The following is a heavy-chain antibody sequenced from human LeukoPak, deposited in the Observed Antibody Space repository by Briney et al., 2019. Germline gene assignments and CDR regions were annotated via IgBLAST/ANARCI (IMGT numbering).Heavy chain of an antibody. D-gene: IGHD1-26*01. CDR3: ARGGELGATTFDY. V-gene: IGHV4-34*01. CDR2: INHSGST. Sequence: SETLSLTCAVYGGSFSGYFWSWIRQPPGKGLEWIGEINHSGSTNYNPSLKSRVTMSVDTSKNQFSLKVSSVTAADTAVYYCARGGELGATTFDYWGQGTLVTVSS. CDR1: GGSFSGYF. J-gene: IGHJ4*02.